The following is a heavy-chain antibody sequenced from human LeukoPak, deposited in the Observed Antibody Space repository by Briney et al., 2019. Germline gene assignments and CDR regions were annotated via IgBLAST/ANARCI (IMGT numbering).Heavy chain of an antibody. D-gene: IGHD2-15*01. CDR2: IYYSGST. V-gene: IGHV4-59*01. Sequence: SETLSLTCTVSGGSISSYYWSWIRQPPGKGLEWIGYIYYSGSTNYNPSLKSRVTISVVTSKNQFSLKLSSVTAADTAVYYCARTPRWGCSGGSCYLDYWGQGTLVTVSS. CDR1: GGSISSYY. CDR3: ARTPRWGCSGGSCYLDY. J-gene: IGHJ4*02.